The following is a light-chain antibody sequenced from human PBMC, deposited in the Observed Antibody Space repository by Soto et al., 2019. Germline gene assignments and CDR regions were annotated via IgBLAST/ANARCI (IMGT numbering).Light chain of an antibody. J-gene: IGLJ1*01. V-gene: IGLV2-14*01. CDR3: SSYTSGSTYV. CDR1: SSDVGGYKY. CDR2: EVS. Sequence: QSALTQPASVSGSPGQSITISCTGTSSDVGGYKYVSWYQQHPGKAPKLMICEVSNRPSGVSNRFSGSKSGNTASLTISGLRAEDEADYYCSSYTSGSTYVFGTGTKLTVL.